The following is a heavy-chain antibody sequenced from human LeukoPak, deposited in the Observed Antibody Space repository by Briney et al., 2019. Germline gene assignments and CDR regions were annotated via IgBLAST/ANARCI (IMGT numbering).Heavy chain of an antibody. Sequence: PGGSLRLSCAASGFTFSSYSMMWVRQAPGRGLEWVSYISSSSTTIHYADSVKGRFTISRDNAKNSVYLQMNSLRAEDTAVYYCARGHSSSPNWFDPWGQGTLVTVSS. J-gene: IGHJ5*02. D-gene: IGHD6-13*01. CDR3: ARGHSSSPNWFDP. CDR1: GFTFSSYS. CDR2: ISSSSTTI. V-gene: IGHV3-48*01.